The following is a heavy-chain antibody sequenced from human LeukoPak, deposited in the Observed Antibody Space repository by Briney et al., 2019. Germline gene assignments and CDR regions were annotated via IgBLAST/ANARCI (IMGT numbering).Heavy chain of an antibody. Sequence: PGGSLRLSCTASGFTFADHAMSWVRQAPGKGLEWVGFIRRNTAYGGTTEYAASVQRRFTISRDDSNSIDYLQMNSLKTDDTAVYYCTRYSGYSDYWGQGTLVTVSS. V-gene: IGHV3-49*04. J-gene: IGHJ4*02. CDR2: IRRNTAYGGTT. D-gene: IGHD5-12*01. CDR1: GFTFADHA. CDR3: TRYSGYSDY.